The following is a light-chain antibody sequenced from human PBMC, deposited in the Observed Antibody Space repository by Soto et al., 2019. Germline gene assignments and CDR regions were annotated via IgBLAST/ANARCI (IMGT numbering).Light chain of an antibody. CDR3: QVYNNGPPG. J-gene: IGKJ5*01. Sequence: IQITQSPSSLSASVGDRVTITCRASQGIGNYLAWYQHKPGKVPKLLIYGASTLQSRVPSRFSGGGSGTEFTLTISGLQIEDLATYYCQVYNNGPPGFGQGTLLAVK. V-gene: IGKV1-27*01. CDR1: QGIGNY. CDR2: GAS.